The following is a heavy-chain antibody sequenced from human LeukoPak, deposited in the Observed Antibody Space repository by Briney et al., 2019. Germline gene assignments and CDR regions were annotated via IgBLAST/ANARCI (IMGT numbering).Heavy chain of an antibody. CDR3: AKDRRYYYGSGSYPEYFQH. Sequence: GGSLRLSCAASGFTFSSYGMHWVRQAPGKGLEWVAVIWYDGSNKYYADSVKGRFTISRDNSKNTLYLQMNSLRAEDTAVYYCAKDRRYYYGSGSYPEYFQHWGQGTLVTVSS. V-gene: IGHV3-30*02. J-gene: IGHJ1*01. CDR1: GFTFSSYG. CDR2: IWYDGSNK. D-gene: IGHD3-10*01.